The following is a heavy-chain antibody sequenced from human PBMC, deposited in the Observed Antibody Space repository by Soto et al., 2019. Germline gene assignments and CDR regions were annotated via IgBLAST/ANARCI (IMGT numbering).Heavy chain of an antibody. J-gene: IGHJ4*02. Sequence: QVQLVQSGAEVKKPGASVKVSCKASGYTFTGYYMHWVRQAPGQGLEWMGWINPNSGGTNYAQKFQGWVTMTRDTSISTAYMELSRLRSDDTAVYYCAREDRATIRWWSVEELDYWGQGTLVTVSS. CDR1: GYTFTGYY. D-gene: IGHD5-12*01. CDR3: AREDRATIRWWSVEELDY. V-gene: IGHV1-2*04. CDR2: INPNSGGT.